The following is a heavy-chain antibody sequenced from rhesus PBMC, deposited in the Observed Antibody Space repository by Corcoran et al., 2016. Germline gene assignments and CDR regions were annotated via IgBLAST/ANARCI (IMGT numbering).Heavy chain of an antibody. Sequence: QVQLQESGPGVVKPSETLSLTCAVSGGSISSSYYYWSWIRQAPGKGLECIGYISYRGTTSDTPSLKSRITISRDTSKNQFSLKLSSVTAADTAVYYCARDPGVIWDYFDYWGQGVLVTVSS. CDR2: ISYRGTT. CDR3: ARDPGVIWDYFDY. CDR1: GGSISSSYYY. J-gene: IGHJ4*01. D-gene: IGHD3-22*01. V-gene: IGHV4-122*02.